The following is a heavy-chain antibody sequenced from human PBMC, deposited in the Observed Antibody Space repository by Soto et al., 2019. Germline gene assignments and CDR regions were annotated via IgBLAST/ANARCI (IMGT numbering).Heavy chain of an antibody. D-gene: IGHD2-15*01. Sequence: GGSLRLSCAASGFTFSSYGMHWVRQAPGKGLEWVAVISYDGSNKYYADSVKGRFTISRDNSKNTLYLQMNSLRAEDTAVYYCAKDRGYCSGGSCYPFDYWGQGTLVTVSS. J-gene: IGHJ4*02. CDR1: GFTFSSYG. CDR3: AKDRGYCSGGSCYPFDY. V-gene: IGHV3-30*18. CDR2: ISYDGSNK.